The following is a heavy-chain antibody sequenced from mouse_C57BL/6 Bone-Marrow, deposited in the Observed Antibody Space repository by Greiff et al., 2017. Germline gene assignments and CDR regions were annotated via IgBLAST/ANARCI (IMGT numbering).Heavy chain of an antibody. Sequence: DVQLQESGAELVKPGASVKLSCTASGFNIKDYYMHWVKQRTEQGLEWIGRIAPEDGETKYAPKFPGKATITADTSSNTAYLQLSSLTSEDTAVYYCAPAAIYYGSYFDYWGQGTTLTVAA. CDR3: APAAIYYGSYFDY. D-gene: IGHD2-1*01. CDR2: IAPEDGET. CDR1: GFNIKDYY. V-gene: IGHV14-2*01. J-gene: IGHJ2*01.